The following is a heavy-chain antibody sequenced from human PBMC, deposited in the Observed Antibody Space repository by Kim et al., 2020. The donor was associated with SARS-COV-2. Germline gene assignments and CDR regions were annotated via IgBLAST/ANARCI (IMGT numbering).Heavy chain of an antibody. D-gene: IGHD3-9*01. J-gene: IGHJ5*01. CDR3: GRIDYFDDS. V-gene: IGHV3-74*01. CDR2: VTPNGDAT. CDR1: GFAFGDFW. Sequence: GGSLRLSCRASGFAFGDFWMHWVRQAPGAGPEWVSRVTPNGDATFYADSVKGRFTMSRDNDRSIVYLQMSNLRADDTAVYYCGRIDYFDDSWGLGTLVTVSS.